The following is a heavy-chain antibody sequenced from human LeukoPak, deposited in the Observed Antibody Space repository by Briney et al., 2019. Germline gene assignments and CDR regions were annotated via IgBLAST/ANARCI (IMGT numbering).Heavy chain of an antibody. CDR3: AKAIVVVVAATLDY. CDR2: INWNGGST. J-gene: IGHJ4*02. Sequence: PGGSLRLSCAASGFTFDDYGMSWVRQAPGKGLEWVSGINWNGGSTGYADSVKGRFTISRDNSKNTLYLQMNSLRAEDTAVYYCAKAIVVVVAATLDYWGQGTLVTVSS. D-gene: IGHD2-15*01. V-gene: IGHV3-20*04. CDR1: GFTFDDYG.